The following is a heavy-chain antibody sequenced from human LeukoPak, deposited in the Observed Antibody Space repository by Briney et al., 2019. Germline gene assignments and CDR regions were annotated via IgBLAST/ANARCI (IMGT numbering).Heavy chain of an antibody. Sequence: SETLSLTCAVYGGSFSGYYWSWVRQPPGKGLEWGGEINHSGSTNYNPSLKSRVTISVDTSKNQFSLKLSSVTAADTAVYYCARRLGRKFGERFYYYHYMDVWDKGTTVTISS. V-gene: IGHV4-34*01. CDR3: ARRLGRKFGERFYYYHYMDV. CDR1: GGSFSGYY. J-gene: IGHJ6*03. CDR2: INHSGST. D-gene: IGHD3-10*01.